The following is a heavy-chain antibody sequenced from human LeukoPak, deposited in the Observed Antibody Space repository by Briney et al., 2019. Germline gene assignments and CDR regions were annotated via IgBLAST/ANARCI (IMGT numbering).Heavy chain of an antibody. CDR3: ARGPRLSTADHSHRPIPRAPDETYGMDV. J-gene: IGHJ6*02. V-gene: IGHV4-34*01. CDR2: INHSGST. CDR1: GGSFSGYY. Sequence: PSETLSLTCAVYGGSFSGYYWSWIRQPPGKGLEWIGEINHSGSTNYNPSLKSRVTISVDTSKNQFSLKLSSVTAADTAVYYCARGPRLSTADHSHRPIPRAPDETYGMDVWGQGTTVTVSS. D-gene: IGHD2-21*01.